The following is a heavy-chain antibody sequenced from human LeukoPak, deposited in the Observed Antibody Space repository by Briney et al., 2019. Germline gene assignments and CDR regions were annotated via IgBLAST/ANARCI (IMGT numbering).Heavy chain of an antibody. CDR3: ARVTGTTGGGYYYYYMDV. Sequence: ASVTVSCKASGYTFTSYGISWVRQAPGQGLEWMGWISTYNGNTNYAQKLQGRVTMTTDTSTSTAYMELRSLRSDDTAVYYCARVTGTTGGGYYYYYMDVWGKGTTVAVSS. V-gene: IGHV1-18*01. J-gene: IGHJ6*03. CDR1: GYTFTSYG. D-gene: IGHD1-7*01. CDR2: ISTYNGNT.